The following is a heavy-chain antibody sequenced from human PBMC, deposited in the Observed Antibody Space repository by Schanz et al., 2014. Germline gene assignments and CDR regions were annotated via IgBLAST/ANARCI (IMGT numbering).Heavy chain of an antibody. D-gene: IGHD1-1*01. CDR1: GYTFTRYY. CDR2: INPSGGST. CDR3: VRELSGGTFDY. J-gene: IGHJ4*02. V-gene: IGHV1-46*01. Sequence: QVQLVQSGAEVKKPGASVKVSCKASGYTFTRYYIHWVRQAPGQGLEWMGIINPSGGSTTYAQKFQGRVTMTSDTSTSTVYMELNSLRSDDTAVYYCVRELSGGTFDYWGQGALVTVSS.